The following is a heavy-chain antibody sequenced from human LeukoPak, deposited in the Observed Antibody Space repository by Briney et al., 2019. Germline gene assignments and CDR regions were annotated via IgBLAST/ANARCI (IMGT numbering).Heavy chain of an antibody. D-gene: IGHD6-6*01. Sequence: VASVKVSCKASGYTFTSYGISWVRQAPGQGLEWMGWISAYNGNTNYAQKLQGRVTMTTDTSTSTAYMELRSLRSDDTAVYYCARAPGSSSVWGYYYYYYMDVWGKGTTVTVSS. CDR1: GYTFTSYG. CDR3: ARAPGSSSVWGYYYYYYMDV. CDR2: ISAYNGNT. V-gene: IGHV1-18*01. J-gene: IGHJ6*03.